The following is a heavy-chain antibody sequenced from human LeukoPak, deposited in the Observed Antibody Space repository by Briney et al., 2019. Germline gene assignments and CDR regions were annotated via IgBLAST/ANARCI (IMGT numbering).Heavy chain of an antibody. J-gene: IGHJ3*02. D-gene: IGHD1-26*01. CDR2: INPNSGGT. Sequence: GASVKVSCKASGYTFTGYYMHWVRQAPGQRLEWMGWINPNSGGTNYAQKFQGRVTMTRDTSISTAYMELSRLRSDDTAVYYCARDRANIVGATNAFDIWGQGTMVTVSS. V-gene: IGHV1-2*02. CDR1: GYTFTGYY. CDR3: ARDRANIVGATNAFDI.